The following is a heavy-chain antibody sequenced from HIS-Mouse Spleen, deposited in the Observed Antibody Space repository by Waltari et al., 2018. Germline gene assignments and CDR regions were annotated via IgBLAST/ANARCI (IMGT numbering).Heavy chain of an antibody. J-gene: IGHJ2*01. CDR1: GGSISSSSYY. Sequence: QLQLQESGPGLVKPSETLSLTCTVSGGSISSSSYYWGWIRQPPGKGLEWIGSSYYSGSNEYNPSLKGRVTISVDTSKNQFSLKLSSVTAADTAVYYCAREIPYSSSWYDWYFDLWGRGTLVTVSS. CDR3: AREIPYSSSWYDWYFDL. V-gene: IGHV4-39*07. CDR2: SYYSGSN. D-gene: IGHD6-13*01.